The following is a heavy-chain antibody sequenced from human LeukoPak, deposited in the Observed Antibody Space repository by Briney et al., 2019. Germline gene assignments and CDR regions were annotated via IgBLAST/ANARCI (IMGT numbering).Heavy chain of an antibody. V-gene: IGHV3-30*02. D-gene: IGHD3-3*01. Sequence: GGSLRLSCAASGFTFSNYGMHWVRQAPGKGLEWVSFIRSDGGEEYYADSVKGRFTISRDNSKNTLYLQMNSLRAEDTAIYYCARDERLLSFLKWGQGTLVTVSS. CDR3: ARDERLLSFLK. CDR2: IRSDGGEE. CDR1: GFTFSNYG. J-gene: IGHJ4*02.